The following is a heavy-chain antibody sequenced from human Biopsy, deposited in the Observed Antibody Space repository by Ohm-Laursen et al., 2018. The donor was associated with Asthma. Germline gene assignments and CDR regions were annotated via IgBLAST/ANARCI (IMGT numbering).Heavy chain of an antibody. D-gene: IGHD1-26*01. J-gene: IGHJ4*02. CDR3: ARDFGCGSYFVGTTFDY. V-gene: IGHV3-30*03. CDR1: GFPISNYG. CDR2: MSCEESVQ. Sequence: SLRLSCAAPGFPISNYGMHWVRQAPGKGLEWVAVMSCEESVQYFADSVKGRFTFSRDNSKNTLYLQMNSLRAEDSAVYYCARDFGCGSYFVGTTFDYWGQGALVTVSS.